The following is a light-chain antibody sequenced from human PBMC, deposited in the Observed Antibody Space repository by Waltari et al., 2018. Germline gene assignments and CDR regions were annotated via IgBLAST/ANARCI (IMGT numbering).Light chain of an antibody. CDR3: SSKGGSNNLV. V-gene: IGLV2-8*01. J-gene: IGLJ3*02. CDR2: EVS. CDR1: SSDVGSYTF. Sequence: QSALTQPPPASGSPGQSVTLSCTGTSSDVGSYTFVSWFQQPPGKAPKLIIYEVSKRPSGVPDRFSGSKSGNTASLTVSGLQAEDEADYYCSSKGGSNNLVFGGGTKLTVL.